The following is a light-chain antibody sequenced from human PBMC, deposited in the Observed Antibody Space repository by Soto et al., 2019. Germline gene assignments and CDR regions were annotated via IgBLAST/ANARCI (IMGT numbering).Light chain of an antibody. CDR1: SSDVGGFNY. CDR2: DVT. Sequence: QSALTQPATVSGSPGQSITISCTGTSSDVGGFNYVSWYQQHPGRAPKLIIYDVTNRPSGLSNRFSGSKSGNTASLTISGLQADDEADYYCSSYASSTTLVVFGGGTKLTVL. V-gene: IGLV2-14*01. CDR3: SSYASSTTLVV. J-gene: IGLJ2*01.